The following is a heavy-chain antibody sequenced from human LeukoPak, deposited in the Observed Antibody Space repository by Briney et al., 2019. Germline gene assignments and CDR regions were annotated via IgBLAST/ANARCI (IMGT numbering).Heavy chain of an antibody. CDR2: ISSDGRST. CDR3: AVQLGTLDY. J-gene: IGHJ4*02. D-gene: IGHD5-18*01. Sequence: GGSLRLSCAASGFSISTYWMHWVRHAPGKGLVWVSRISSDGRSTNYADSVKGRFTISRDNAKNTLYLQMNSLRAEDTAVYYCAVQLGTLDYWGQGTLVTVSS. V-gene: IGHV3-74*01. CDR1: GFSISTYW.